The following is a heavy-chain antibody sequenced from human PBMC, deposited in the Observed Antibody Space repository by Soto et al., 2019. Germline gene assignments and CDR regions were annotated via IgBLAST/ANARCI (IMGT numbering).Heavy chain of an antibody. V-gene: IGHV3-53*01. CDR1: GFNVNSDY. CDR2: IYSGETT. D-gene: IGHD3-16*01. J-gene: IGHJ4*02. Sequence: GGSLRLSCAAAGFNVNSDYMTWVRQTPGKGLEWVASIYSGETTYYADSVRGRFTISSDKSKNTLYFQLSSLRIEDTAVYYCTTAASALCSLSLFEYCRQRVLVTVSS. CDR3: TTAASALCSLSLFEY.